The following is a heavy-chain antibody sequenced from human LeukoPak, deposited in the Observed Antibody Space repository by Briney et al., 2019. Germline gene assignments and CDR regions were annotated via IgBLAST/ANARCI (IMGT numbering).Heavy chain of an antibody. D-gene: IGHD3-10*01. Sequence: GESLKISCKGSGYSFTSYWIGWVRQMPGKGLEWMGIIYPGDSDTRYSPSFQGQVAISADKSISTAYLQWSSLKASDTAMYYCARSPTYYYGSGSPYYFDYWGQGTLVTVSS. V-gene: IGHV5-51*01. J-gene: IGHJ4*02. CDR1: GYSFTSYW. CDR3: ARSPTYYYGSGSPYYFDY. CDR2: IYPGDSDT.